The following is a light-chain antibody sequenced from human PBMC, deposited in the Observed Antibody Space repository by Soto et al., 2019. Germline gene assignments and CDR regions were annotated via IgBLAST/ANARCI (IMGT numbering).Light chain of an antibody. V-gene: IGLV2-11*01. CDR3: CSDAGSRYV. CDR2: DVS. Sequence: QSVLTQPRSVSGSPGQSVTISCTGTSSDVGGYNYVSWYQQHPGKAPKLMIYDVSKRPSGVPDRFSGSKSGNTASLTSSGLQAEEESDYYWCSDAGSRYVFGNGSKVTVL. CDR1: SSDVGGYNY. J-gene: IGLJ1*01.